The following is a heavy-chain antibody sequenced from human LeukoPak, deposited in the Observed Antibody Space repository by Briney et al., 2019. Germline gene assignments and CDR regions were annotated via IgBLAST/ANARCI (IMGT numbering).Heavy chain of an antibody. CDR3: ARENNHLTWFDP. D-gene: IGHD1-14*01. J-gene: IGHJ5*02. CDR1: GGSISSYY. V-gene: IGHV4-59*08. Sequence: SETLSLTCTVSGGSISSYYWSWIRQPPGKGLEWIGYIYYSGSTNYNPSLKSRVTISVDTSKNQFSLKLSSVTATDTAVYYYARENNHLTWFDPWGQGTLVTVSS. CDR2: IYYSGST.